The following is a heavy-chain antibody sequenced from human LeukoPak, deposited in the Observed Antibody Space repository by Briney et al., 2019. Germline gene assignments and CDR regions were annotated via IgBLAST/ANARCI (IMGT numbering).Heavy chain of an antibody. CDR2: ISYDGSNK. D-gene: IGHD6-19*01. J-gene: IGHJ6*02. CDR3: AGSGWYRYYGMDV. V-gene: IGHV3-30-3*01. CDR1: GFVVSSNY. Sequence: GGSLRLSCAASGFVVSSNYMNWVRQAPGKGLEWVAVISYDGSNKYYADSVKGRFTISRDNSKNTLYLQMNSLRAEDTAVYYCAGSGWYRYYGMDVWGQGTTVTVSS.